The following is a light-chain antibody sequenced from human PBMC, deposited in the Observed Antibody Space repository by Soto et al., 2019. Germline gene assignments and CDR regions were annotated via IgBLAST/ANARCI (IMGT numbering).Light chain of an antibody. CDR1: QSVFYTSNNKNY. Sequence: DIVMTQSPDSLAVSLGERATINCKSSQSVFYTSNNKNYLAWYQQKPGQPPKLLTYWASIRESGVPDRFSGSGSATDFTLTISSLQAEDVAVYYCQQYYDTPLTFGGGTKVEI. CDR2: WAS. V-gene: IGKV4-1*01. J-gene: IGKJ4*01. CDR3: QQYYDTPLT.